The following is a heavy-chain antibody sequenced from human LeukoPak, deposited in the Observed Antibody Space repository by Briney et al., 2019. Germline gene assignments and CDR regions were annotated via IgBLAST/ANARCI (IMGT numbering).Heavy chain of an antibody. CDR3: ARVSNRYDSSGYSFRY. D-gene: IGHD3-22*01. CDR1: GYTFTGYY. CDR2: INPSGGST. J-gene: IGHJ4*02. V-gene: IGHV1-46*01. Sequence: AASVKVSCKASGYTFTGYYMHWVRQAPGQGLEWMGIINPSGGSTSYAQKFQGRVTMTRDTSTSTVYMELSSLRSEDTAVYYCARVSNRYDSSGYSFRYWGQGTLVTVSS.